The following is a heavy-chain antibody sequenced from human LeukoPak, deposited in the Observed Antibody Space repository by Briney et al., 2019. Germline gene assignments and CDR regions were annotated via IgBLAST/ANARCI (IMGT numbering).Heavy chain of an antibody. V-gene: IGHV4-38-2*02. CDR1: GYSISSGYY. CDR2: IYHSGST. Sequence: PSETLSLTCTVSGYSISSGYYWGWIRQPPGKGLEWIGSIYHSGSTYYNPSLKSRVTISVDTSKNQFSLKLSSVTAADTAVYYCAREGRGWNDGFYYYYYMDVWGKGTTVTVSS. CDR3: AREGRGWNDGFYYYYYMDV. J-gene: IGHJ6*03. D-gene: IGHD1-1*01.